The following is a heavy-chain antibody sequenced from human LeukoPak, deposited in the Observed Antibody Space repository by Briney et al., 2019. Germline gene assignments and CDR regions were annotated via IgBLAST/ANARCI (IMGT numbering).Heavy chain of an antibody. CDR2: IIPILGIA. D-gene: IGHD4-17*01. Sequence: ASVKVSCKASGGTFSSYAISWVRQAPGQGLEWMGRIIPILGIANYAQKFQGRVTITADKSTSTAYMELSSLRSEDTAVYYCARDYGGYVPFDYWGQGTLVTVSS. J-gene: IGHJ4*02. CDR1: GGTFSSYA. V-gene: IGHV1-69*04. CDR3: ARDYGGYVPFDY.